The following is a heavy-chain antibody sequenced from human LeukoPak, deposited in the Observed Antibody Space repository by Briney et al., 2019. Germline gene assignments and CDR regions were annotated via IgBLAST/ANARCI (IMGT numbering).Heavy chain of an antibody. J-gene: IGHJ5*02. Sequence: ASVKVSCKASGYTFTSYGISWVRQAPGQGLEWMGWISAYNGNTNYAQKLQGRATMTTDTSTSTAYMELRSLRSDDTAVYYCARAGRGSSWYGGNGWFDPWGQGTLVTVSS. D-gene: IGHD6-13*01. CDR1: GYTFTSYG. CDR2: ISAYNGNT. CDR3: ARAGRGSSWYGGNGWFDP. V-gene: IGHV1-18*01.